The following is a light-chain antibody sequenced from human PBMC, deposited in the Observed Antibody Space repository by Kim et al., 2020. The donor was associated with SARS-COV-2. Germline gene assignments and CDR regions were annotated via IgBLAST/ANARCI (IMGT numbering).Light chain of an antibody. Sequence: PGERATLSCRAGQSVTTNLAWYQQKPGQAPRLLIYGASARATGIPARFSGSGSGTEFTLTISSSQSEDFAVYYCQQYNDWPPWTFGQGTKV. CDR3: QQYNDWPPWT. V-gene: IGKV3-15*01. J-gene: IGKJ1*01. CDR1: QSVTTN. CDR2: GAS.